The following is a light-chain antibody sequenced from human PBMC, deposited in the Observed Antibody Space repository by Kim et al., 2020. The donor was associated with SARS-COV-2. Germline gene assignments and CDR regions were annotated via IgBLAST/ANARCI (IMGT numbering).Light chain of an antibody. Sequence: QSASVSGSPGQSITISCTGTSSDVGAYNYVSWYQQHPGKAPKVMIYDVTKRPSGVSDRLSGSKSGNTASLTISGLQAEDEADYYCSSYTTSSTWVFGGGTKVTVL. CDR1: SSDVGAYNY. J-gene: IGLJ3*02. V-gene: IGLV2-14*01. CDR2: DVT. CDR3: SSYTTSSTWV.